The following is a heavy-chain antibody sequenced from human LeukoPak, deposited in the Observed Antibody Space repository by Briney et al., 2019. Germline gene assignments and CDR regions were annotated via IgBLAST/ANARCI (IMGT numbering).Heavy chain of an antibody. V-gene: IGHV4-59*01. Sequence: SETLSLTCTVSGGSISSYYWSWIRQPPGKGLEWIGYIYYSGSTNYNPSLKSRVTISADTSKNQFSLKLSSVTAADTAVYYCARLGGATKSFDYWGGGPLATVSS. J-gene: IGHJ4*02. CDR2: IYYSGST. CDR1: GGSISSYY. CDR3: ARLGGATKSFDY. D-gene: IGHD1-26*01.